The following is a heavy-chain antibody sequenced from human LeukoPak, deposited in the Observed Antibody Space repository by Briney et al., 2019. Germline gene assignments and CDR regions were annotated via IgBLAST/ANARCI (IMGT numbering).Heavy chain of an antibody. J-gene: IGHJ5*02. CDR1: GYTFTSYG. Sequence: GASVKVSCKASGYTFTSYGISWLRQAPGQGVEWMGWISAYNGNTNYAQKLQGRVTMTTDTSTSTAYMELRSLRSDDTAVYYCARERVLPSAYWFDPWGQGTLVTVSS. CDR3: ARERVLPSAYWFDP. D-gene: IGHD2/OR15-2a*01. CDR2: ISAYNGNT. V-gene: IGHV1-18*01.